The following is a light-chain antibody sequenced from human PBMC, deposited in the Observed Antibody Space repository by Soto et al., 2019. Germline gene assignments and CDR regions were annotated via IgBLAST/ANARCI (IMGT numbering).Light chain of an antibody. CDR3: QHYGRSAIFT. J-gene: IGKJ3*01. CDR1: QSLSSNY. CDR2: GAS. V-gene: IGKV3-20*01. Sequence: EIVLTQSPATLSLSPGERATLSCRASQSLSSNYLAWYQQKPGQAPRLLIYGASSRASGIPDRFSGSGSGTDFTLTISSLEPEDFAVYYCQHYGRSAIFTLGPGTTVDIK.